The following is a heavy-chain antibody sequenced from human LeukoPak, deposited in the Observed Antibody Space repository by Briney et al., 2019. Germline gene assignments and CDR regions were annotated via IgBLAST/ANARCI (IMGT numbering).Heavy chain of an antibody. CDR3: AKHTASDY. V-gene: IGHV3-11*04. J-gene: IGHJ4*02. CDR1: GFTFSDYY. D-gene: IGHD5-18*01. Sequence: GGSLRLSCVASGFTFSDYYMSWIRQAPGKELEWISYITNTGRTIYYADSVKGRFTISRDNAKNSLYLQMSSLRDEDTTVYYCAKHTASDYWGQGTLVAVSS. CDR2: ITNTGRTI.